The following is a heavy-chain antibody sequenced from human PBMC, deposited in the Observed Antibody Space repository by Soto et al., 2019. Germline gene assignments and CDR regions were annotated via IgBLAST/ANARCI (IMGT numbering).Heavy chain of an antibody. J-gene: IGHJ4*01. CDR1: GYTFSDYY. Sequence: QVQLVQSGAEVKKPGASVKVSCKATGYTFSDYYINWVRQAPGQGLEWMGWINPNSGGTNSAEQFQDRVTMNRDTSISTAHIEVRRLRSDDRAVYYCARERYCNTAGCSAVGLWGQGTLVTVSS. CDR2: INPNSGGT. CDR3: ARERYCNTAGCSAVGL. V-gene: IGHV1-2*02. D-gene: IGHD2-2*01.